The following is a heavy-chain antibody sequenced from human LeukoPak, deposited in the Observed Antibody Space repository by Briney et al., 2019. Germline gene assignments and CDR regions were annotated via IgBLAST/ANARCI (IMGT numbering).Heavy chain of an antibody. CDR2: FYSGGST. Sequence: GGSLRLSCAASGFAVSSNYMNWVRQAPGKGLEWLSVFYSGGSTDYADSVKGRFTMSRDNSKNALYLQMNSLRAEDTAVYYCARGRGYSGYDESYPFDYWGQGTLVTVSS. V-gene: IGHV3-66*01. D-gene: IGHD5-12*01. CDR1: GFAVSSNY. CDR3: ARGRGYSGYDESYPFDY. J-gene: IGHJ4*02.